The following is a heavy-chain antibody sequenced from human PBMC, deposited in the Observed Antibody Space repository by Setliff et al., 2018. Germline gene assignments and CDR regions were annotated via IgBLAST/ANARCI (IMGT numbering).Heavy chain of an antibody. D-gene: IGHD3-22*01. Sequence: ASVKVSCKASGYTFTGYYMHWVRQAPGQGLEWMGWINAGNGNTKYSQKFQGWVTMTRDTSISTAYMELSRLRSDDTAVYYCARDRDSSGYPYYFDYWGQGTLVTVSS. CDR2: INAGNGNT. CDR1: GYTFTGYY. V-gene: IGHV1-2*04. CDR3: ARDRDSSGYPYYFDY. J-gene: IGHJ4*02.